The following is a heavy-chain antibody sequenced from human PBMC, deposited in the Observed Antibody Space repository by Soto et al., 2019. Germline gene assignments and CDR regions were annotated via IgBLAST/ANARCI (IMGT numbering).Heavy chain of an antibody. D-gene: IGHD1-7*01. CDR2: IIPILGIA. V-gene: IGHV1-69*02. CDR1: GGTFSSYT. Sequence: SVKVSCKASGGTFSSYTISWVRQAPGQGLEWMGRIIPILGIANYAQKFQGRVTITADKSTSTAYMELSSLRSEDTAVYYCARSPAGTTIINWFDPWGQGTLVTVSS. CDR3: ARSPAGTTIINWFDP. J-gene: IGHJ5*02.